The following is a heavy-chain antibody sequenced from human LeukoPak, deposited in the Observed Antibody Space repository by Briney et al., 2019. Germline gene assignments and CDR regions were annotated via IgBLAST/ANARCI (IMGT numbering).Heavy chain of an antibody. CDR1: GFTFSSHE. CDR3: AREYQRADFDF. J-gene: IGHJ4*02. D-gene: IGHD2-2*01. Sequence: PGGSLRLSCAASGFTFSSHEMIWVRQAPGKGLEWVSYISSSGSPVFYADSVKGRFTISRDNAKNSLYLQMDSLRAEDTALYYCAREYQRADFDFWGQGALVTVSS. CDR2: ISSSGSPV. V-gene: IGHV3-48*03.